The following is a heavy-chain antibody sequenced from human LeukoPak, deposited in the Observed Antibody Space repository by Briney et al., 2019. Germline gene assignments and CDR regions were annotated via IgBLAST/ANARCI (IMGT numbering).Heavy chain of an antibody. Sequence: SETLPLTCTVSGGSISSGDYYWSWIRQPPGKGLEWIGYIYYSGSTYYNPSLKSRVTISVDTSKNQFSLKLSSVTAADTAVYYCARGDYDFWSGDSYYFDYWGQGTLVTVSS. V-gene: IGHV4-30-4*08. CDR3: ARGDYDFWSGDSYYFDY. D-gene: IGHD3-3*01. J-gene: IGHJ4*02. CDR2: IYYSGST. CDR1: GGSISSGDYY.